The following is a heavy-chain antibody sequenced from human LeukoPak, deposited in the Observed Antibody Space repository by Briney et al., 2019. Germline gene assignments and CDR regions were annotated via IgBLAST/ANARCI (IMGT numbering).Heavy chain of an antibody. V-gene: IGHV4-34*01. CDR3: ARGNPSNYDY. CDR2: INHSGST. J-gene: IGHJ4*02. Sequence: SETLSLTCAVYGGSFSGYYWSWIRQPPGKGLEWIGEINHSGSTNYNPSLKSRVTISVDTSKNQFPLKLSSVTAADTAVYYCARGNPSNYDYWGQGTLATVSS. D-gene: IGHD4-4*01. CDR1: GGSFSGYY.